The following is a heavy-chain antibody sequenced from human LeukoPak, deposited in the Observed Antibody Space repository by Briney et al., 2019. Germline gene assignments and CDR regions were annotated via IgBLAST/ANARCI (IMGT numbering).Heavy chain of an antibody. D-gene: IGHD5-12*01. Sequence: SVKVSCTASGGTFSSYAISWVRQAPGQGLEWMGGIIPIFGTANYAQKFQGRVTITADESTSTAYMELSSLRSEDTAVYYCARDSGYGMTSFDYWGQGTLVTVSS. CDR2: IIPIFGTA. CDR1: GGTFSSYA. J-gene: IGHJ4*02. CDR3: ARDSGYGMTSFDY. V-gene: IGHV1-69*01.